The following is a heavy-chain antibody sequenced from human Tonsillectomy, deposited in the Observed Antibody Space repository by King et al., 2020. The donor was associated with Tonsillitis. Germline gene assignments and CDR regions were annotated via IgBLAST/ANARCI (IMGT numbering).Heavy chain of an antibody. CDR3: ARGSYDYSNYVRHYYYMDV. Sequence: VQLQQWGAGLLKPSETLSLTCAVFGGSFSVYYWSWIRQPPGKGLEWIGEINHSGSTNYNPSLKSRVTISVDTSKNQFSLKLSSVTAADTAVYYCARGSYDYSNYVRHYYYMDVWGKGTTVTVSS. V-gene: IGHV4-34*01. D-gene: IGHD4-11*01. CDR2: INHSGST. CDR1: GGSFSVYY. J-gene: IGHJ6*03.